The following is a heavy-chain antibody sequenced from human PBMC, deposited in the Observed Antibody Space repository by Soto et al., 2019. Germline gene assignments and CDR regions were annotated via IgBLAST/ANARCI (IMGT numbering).Heavy chain of an antibody. Sequence: VKVSCKASGYTFTSYDINWVRQAPGQGLEWMGWIRAYNGNTNYAQKLQGRVTMTTDTSTSTAYMELRSLRSDDTAVYYCARERGYSYGLVVDYWGQGTLVTVSS. J-gene: IGHJ4*02. CDR2: IRAYNGNT. D-gene: IGHD5-18*01. CDR1: GYTFTSYD. V-gene: IGHV1-18*01. CDR3: ARERGYSYGLVVDY.